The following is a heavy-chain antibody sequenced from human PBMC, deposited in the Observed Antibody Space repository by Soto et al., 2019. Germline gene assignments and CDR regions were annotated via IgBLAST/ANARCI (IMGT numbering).Heavy chain of an antibody. D-gene: IGHD2-15*01. V-gene: IGHV4-59*01. CDR1: GGSISSYH. Sequence: SETLSLTCTVSGGSISSYHWSWIRQPPGKGLEWIGYIYYSGSTNYNPSLKSRVTISVDTSKNQFSLKLSSVTAADTAVYYCARDTQGYCSGGSCYAGDAFDIWGQGTMVTVSS. CDR2: IYYSGST. J-gene: IGHJ3*02. CDR3: ARDTQGYCSGGSCYAGDAFDI.